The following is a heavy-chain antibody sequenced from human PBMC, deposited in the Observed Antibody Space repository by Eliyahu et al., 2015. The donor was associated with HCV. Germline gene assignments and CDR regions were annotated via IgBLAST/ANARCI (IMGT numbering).Heavy chain of an antibody. Sequence: EVQLVESGGGLIQPGGSLRLSCAXSGFSVSSNYMTWVRQAPGKGLEGVSILYSAENTYYADSVKGRFTISRDNSKNTLYLQMSSLTAEDTAVYYCGRVWWGALDIWGQGTMVTVSS. CDR1: GFSVSSNY. D-gene: IGHD2-8*02. CDR3: GRVWWGALDI. V-gene: IGHV3-53*01. J-gene: IGHJ3*02. CDR2: LYSAENT.